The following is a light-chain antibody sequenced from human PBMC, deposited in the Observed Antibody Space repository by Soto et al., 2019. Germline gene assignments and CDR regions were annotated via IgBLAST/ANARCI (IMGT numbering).Light chain of an antibody. J-gene: IGKJ1*01. V-gene: IGKV1-5*03. CDR2: KAS. CDR3: QQYNSYSWT. Sequence: DIPMTQSPSTLSASVGDRVTITCRASQSIDIWLAWYQQKPGKAPKLLIYKASSLESGVPSRFSGSGSGAEFTLTITSLQPDDFATYYCQQYNSYSWTFGHGTKVEIK. CDR1: QSIDIW.